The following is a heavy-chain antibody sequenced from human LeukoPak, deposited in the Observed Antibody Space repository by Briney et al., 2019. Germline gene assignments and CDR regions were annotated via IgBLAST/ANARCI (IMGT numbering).Heavy chain of an antibody. D-gene: IGHD5-24*01. CDR1: GGSFSGYY. V-gene: IGHV4-34*01. CDR2: INHSGST. Sequence: SETLSRTCAVHGGSFSGYYWSWIRQPPGKGLEWIGEINHSGSTNYNPSLKSRVTISVDTSKNQFSLKLSSVTAADTAVYYCARVPMAKAFDIWGQGTMVTVSS. J-gene: IGHJ3*02. CDR3: ARVPMAKAFDI.